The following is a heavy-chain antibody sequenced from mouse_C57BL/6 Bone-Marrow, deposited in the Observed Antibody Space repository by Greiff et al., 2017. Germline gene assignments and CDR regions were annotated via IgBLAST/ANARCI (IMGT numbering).Heavy chain of an antibody. CDR1: GFTFSDFY. CDR2: SRNKANDYTT. J-gene: IGHJ1*03. D-gene: IGHD1-1*01. Sequence: EVKLMESGGGLVQSGRSLRLSCATSGFTFSDFYMEWVRQAPGKGLEWIAASRNKANDYTTEYSASVKGRFIVSRDTSQSILYLQMNALRAEDTAIYYCARDEVVGRYFDVWGTGTTVTVSS. CDR3: ARDEVVGRYFDV. V-gene: IGHV7-1*01.